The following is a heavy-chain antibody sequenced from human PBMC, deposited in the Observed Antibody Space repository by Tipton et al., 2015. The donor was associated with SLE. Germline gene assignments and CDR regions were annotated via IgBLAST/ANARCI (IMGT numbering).Heavy chain of an antibody. V-gene: IGHV1-18*01. CDR3: ARFRDESSGREAFDI. Sequence: LVQSGAEVTKPGASVKVSCKASGYTFTSYGISWVRQAPGQGLEWMGWSSAYNGNTNYAQKLQGRLTMTTDTSTSTAYMELRILRADDPAVYYCARFRDESSGREAFDIWCQGRMVTVSS. J-gene: IGHJ3*02. D-gene: IGHD3-22*01. CDR1: GYTFTSYG. CDR2: SSAYNGNT.